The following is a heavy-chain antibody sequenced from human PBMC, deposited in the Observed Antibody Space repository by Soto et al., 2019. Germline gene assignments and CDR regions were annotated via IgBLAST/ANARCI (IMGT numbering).Heavy chain of an antibody. CDR1: GGSFSGYY. J-gene: IGHJ3*02. CDR2: INHSGST. D-gene: IGHD2-21*02. Sequence: SETLSLTCAVYGGSFSGYYWSWIRQPPGKGLEWIGEINHSGSTNYNPSLKSRVTISVDTSKNQFSLKLSSVTAADTAVYYCASRDWGDAFDIWGQGTMVTVSS. CDR3: ASRDWGDAFDI. V-gene: IGHV4-34*01.